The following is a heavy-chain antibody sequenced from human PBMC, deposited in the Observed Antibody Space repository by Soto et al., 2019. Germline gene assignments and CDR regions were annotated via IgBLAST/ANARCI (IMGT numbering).Heavy chain of an antibody. CDR3: AREKGYISGHKNLDY. CDR1: GACISGGDYF. CDR2: IYDSVRS. J-gene: IGHJ4*02. Sequence: TLSLSCTVAGACISGGDYFWSWLRQSPGKGLEWIGYIYDSVRSYYNPSLKSRVTMSVDTSKNQFSLKLRSVTAADTAVYYWAREKGYISGHKNLDYRVQGILVAACS. V-gene: IGHV4-30-4*01. D-gene: IGHD5-12*01.